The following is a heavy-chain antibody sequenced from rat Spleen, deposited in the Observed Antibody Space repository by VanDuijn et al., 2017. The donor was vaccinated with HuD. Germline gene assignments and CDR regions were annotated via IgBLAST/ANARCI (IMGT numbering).Heavy chain of an antibody. J-gene: IGHJ4*01. D-gene: IGHD1-9*01. V-gene: IGHV5-29*01. CDR3: AKKGTYYGYLYVMDA. Sequence: EVQLVESDGGLVQPGRSLKLSCAASGFTFSNYGMAWVRQAPKKGLEWVATITSGGSNTYYPDSVKGRFTISRDNAKSTLYLQMDSLRSEDTATYYCAKKGTYYGYLYVMDAWGQGASVTVSS. CDR1: GFTFSNYG. CDR2: ITSGGSNT.